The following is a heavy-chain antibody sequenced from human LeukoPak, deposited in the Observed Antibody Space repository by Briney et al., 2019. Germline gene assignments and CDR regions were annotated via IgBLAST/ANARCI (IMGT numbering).Heavy chain of an antibody. D-gene: IGHD4-17*01. Sequence: GRSLRLSCAASGFTFSSYAMHWVRQAPGKGLEWVAVISYDGSNKYYADSVKGRFTISKDNSKNTLYLQMNSLRVEDTAVYYCAKDSTAYGDYVRWFDPWGQGTLVTVSS. J-gene: IGHJ5*02. CDR3: AKDSTAYGDYVRWFDP. V-gene: IGHV3-30-3*01. CDR2: ISYDGSNK. CDR1: GFTFSSYA.